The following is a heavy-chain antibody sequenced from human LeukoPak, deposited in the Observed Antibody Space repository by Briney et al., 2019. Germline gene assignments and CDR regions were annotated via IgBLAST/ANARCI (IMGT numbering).Heavy chain of an antibody. D-gene: IGHD4-11*01. CDR2: IIPIFGTA. CDR3: ARGVNNWFDP. Sequence: ASVKVSCKASGGTFSSYAISWVRQAPGQGLEWMGEIIPIFGTANYAQKFQGRVTITTDESTSTAYMELSSLRSEDTAVYYCARGVNNWFDPWGQGTLVTVSS. J-gene: IGHJ5*02. CDR1: GGTFSSYA. V-gene: IGHV1-69*05.